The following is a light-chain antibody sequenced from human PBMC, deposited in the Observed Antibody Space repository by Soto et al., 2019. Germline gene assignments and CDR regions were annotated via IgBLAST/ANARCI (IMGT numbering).Light chain of an antibody. CDR2: EVS. CDR3: SSCAGSNNLEYV. CDR1: SSDVGGYNY. Sequence: QPALTQPPSASGSPGQSVTISCTGTSSDVGGYNYVSWYQQHPGKAPKLMIYEVSKRPSGVPDRFSGSKSGNTASLTVSGLQAEDEADYYCSSCAGSNNLEYVFGTGTKVTVL. J-gene: IGLJ1*01. V-gene: IGLV2-8*01.